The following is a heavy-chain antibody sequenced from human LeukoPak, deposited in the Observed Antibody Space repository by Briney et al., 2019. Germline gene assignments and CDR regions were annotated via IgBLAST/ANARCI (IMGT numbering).Heavy chain of an antibody. Sequence: GGSLRLSCAASGFTFSSYWMSWVRQAPAKGLEWVANINQDGCDKYYVDSVKGRFTISRDNAKNSLYLQMNSLRAEDTAVYYCARAPWAAAEFDFWGQGTLVTVSS. CDR1: GFTFSSYW. V-gene: IGHV3-7*03. J-gene: IGHJ4*02. CDR3: ARAPWAAAEFDF. D-gene: IGHD6-13*01. CDR2: INQDGCDK.